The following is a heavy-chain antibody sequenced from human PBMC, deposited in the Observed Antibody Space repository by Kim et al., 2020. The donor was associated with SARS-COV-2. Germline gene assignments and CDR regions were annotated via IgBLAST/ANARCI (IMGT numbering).Heavy chain of an antibody. Sequence: SVKVSCKASGGTFSSYAISWVRQAPGQGLEWMGGIIPIFGTANYAQKFQGRVTITADESTSTAYMELSSLRSEDTAVYYCARPSPSVVGATIQDAFDIWGQGTMVTVSS. CDR3: ARPSPSVVGATIQDAFDI. CDR1: GGTFSSYA. CDR2: IIPIFGTA. D-gene: IGHD1-26*01. V-gene: IGHV1-69*13. J-gene: IGHJ3*02.